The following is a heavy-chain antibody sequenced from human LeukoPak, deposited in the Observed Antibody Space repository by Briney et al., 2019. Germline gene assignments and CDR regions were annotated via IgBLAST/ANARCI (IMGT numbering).Heavy chain of an antibody. CDR2: ISNSRGCI. D-gene: IGHD3/OR15-3a*01. Sequence: PWGTLRLSCAASGGTFSSYSMNWVRQAPGQGREWVGCISNSRGCIYYAHSVKGRFTITRDKAKNALYLDMNSLRAEDTAVYYCARDPARFVDGHYVDFDYWGRGTLVTVSS. V-gene: IGHV3-21*01. CDR3: ARDPARFVDGHYVDFDY. J-gene: IGHJ4*02. CDR1: GGTFSSYS.